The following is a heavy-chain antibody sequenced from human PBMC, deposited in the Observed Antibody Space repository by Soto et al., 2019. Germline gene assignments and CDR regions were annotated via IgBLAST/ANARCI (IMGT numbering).Heavy chain of an antibody. CDR1: GGSISSSSYF. Sequence: SETLSLTCTFSGGSISSSSYFWGWIRQPPGKGLEWIGSIYYSGSTYSNPSLKTRVTISVDTSKNQFSLKLNFVTAADTAVYYCARLQQQLVLWGEGTLVTVSS. V-gene: IGHV4-39*01. CDR2: IYYSGST. J-gene: IGHJ4*02. CDR3: ARLQQQLVL. D-gene: IGHD6-13*01.